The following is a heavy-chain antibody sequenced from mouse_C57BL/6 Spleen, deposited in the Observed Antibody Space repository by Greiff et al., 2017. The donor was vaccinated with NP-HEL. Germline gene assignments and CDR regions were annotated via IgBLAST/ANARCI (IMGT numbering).Heavy chain of an antibody. CDR2: IDPETGGT. J-gene: IGHJ3*01. V-gene: IGHV1-15*01. CDR1: GYTFTDYE. Sequence: VQLQQSGAELVRPGASVTLSCKASGYTFTDYEMHWVKQTPVHGLEWIGAIDPETGGTAYNQKFKGKAILTADKSSSTAYMELRSLTSEDSAVYYCTRGGGLRLQFAYWGQGTLVTVSA. CDR3: TRGGGLRLQFAY. D-gene: IGHD3-2*02.